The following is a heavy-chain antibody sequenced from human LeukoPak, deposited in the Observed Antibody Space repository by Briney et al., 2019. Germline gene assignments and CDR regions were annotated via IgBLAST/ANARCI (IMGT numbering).Heavy chain of an antibody. CDR1: GFTFSNYG. V-gene: IGHV3-21*01. Sequence: SGGSLRLSCAASGFTFSNYGMHWVRQAPGKGLEWVSSFGTRSTSVYHAGSVKGRFAISRDNAKNSLYLQMNSLRAEDTALYYCAREVSEGFDFWGQGTLVTVSS. CDR2: FGTRSTSV. J-gene: IGHJ4*02. D-gene: IGHD3-22*01. CDR3: AREVSEGFDF.